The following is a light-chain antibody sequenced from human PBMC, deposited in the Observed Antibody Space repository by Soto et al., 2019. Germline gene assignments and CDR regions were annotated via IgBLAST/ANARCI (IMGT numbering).Light chain of an antibody. V-gene: IGKV3-20*01. CDR2: GAS. CDR3: EQYGRSPLWT. J-gene: IGKJ1*01. CDR1: QSVSSSY. Sequence: EIVLTQSPGTLSFSPGEKATLSCRASQSVSSSYLSWYQQKPGQAPRLLSYGASSRATGIPDTFSGSGSGTDFHLTISRLEPEDFAVYYCEQYGRSPLWTFGKGTKVDIK.